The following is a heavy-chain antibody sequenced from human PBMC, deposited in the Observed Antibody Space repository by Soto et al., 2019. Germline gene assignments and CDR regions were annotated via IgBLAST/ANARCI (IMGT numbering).Heavy chain of an antibody. CDR1: GDSISSADYF. D-gene: IGHD6-13*01. V-gene: IGHV4-30-4*01. Sequence: PSETLSLTCSVSGDSISSADYFWTWIRQSPGKGLEWMGYIFHSGTTYYNPSLKGRLLISIENSKNQFSLRLTSVTAADSAVYFCARDRERDAWYEDYWGQGTLVTVSS. CDR3: ARDRERDAWYEDY. CDR2: IFHSGTT. J-gene: IGHJ4*02.